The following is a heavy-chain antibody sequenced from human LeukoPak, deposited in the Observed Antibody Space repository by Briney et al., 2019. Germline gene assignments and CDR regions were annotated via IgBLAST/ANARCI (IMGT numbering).Heavy chain of an antibody. CDR3: ARDGLYCGGDCFDY. J-gene: IGHJ4*02. CDR1: GGSISSSSYY. CDR2: IYYSGST. Sequence: PSETLSLTCTVSGGSISSSSYYWGWIRQPPGKGLEWIGSIYYSGSTYYNPSLKSRVTISVDTSKNQFSLKLSSVTAADTAVYYCARDGLYCGGDCFDYWGQGTLVTVSS. D-gene: IGHD2-21*01. V-gene: IGHV4-39*02.